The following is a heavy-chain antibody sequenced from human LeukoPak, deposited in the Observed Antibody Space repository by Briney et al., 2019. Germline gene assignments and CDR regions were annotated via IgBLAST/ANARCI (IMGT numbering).Heavy chain of an antibody. V-gene: IGHV3-15*01. CDR2: IKSKSDGDTT. Sequence: GGSLRLSCAASGFVFSGFYMLWVRQAPGKGLEWVGSIKSKSDGDTTDYAAPVKVTFTISRDNSKNTLYLQMKSLKTEDTAVYDSTTLPAAHLSMDDWGQGNPVTVSS. CDR3: TTLPAAHLSMDD. D-gene: IGHD2-2*01. CDR1: GFVFSGFY. J-gene: IGHJ6*02.